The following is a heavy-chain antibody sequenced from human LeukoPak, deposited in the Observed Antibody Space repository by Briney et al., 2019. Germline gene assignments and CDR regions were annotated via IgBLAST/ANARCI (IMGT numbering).Heavy chain of an antibody. V-gene: IGHV3-23*01. CDR1: GFTFSSCA. CDR3: ATGRGIAARLTFDY. J-gene: IGHJ4*02. D-gene: IGHD6-6*01. Sequence: GGSLRLSCAASGFTFSSCAMSWVRRAPGGGGEWVSAISGSGGSTYYADSVKGRFTNSRDNSKNTLYLQMNSLRAEDTAVYYCATGRGIAARLTFDYWGQGTLVTVSS. CDR2: ISGSGGST.